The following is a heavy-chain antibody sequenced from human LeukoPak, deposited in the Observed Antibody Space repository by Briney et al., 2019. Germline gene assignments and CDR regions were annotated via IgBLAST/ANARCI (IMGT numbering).Heavy chain of an antibody. CDR1: GFTFSSYE. J-gene: IGHJ4*02. CDR3: ARDWGSSGFGY. Sequence: GGSLRLSCAASGFTFSSYEMNWVRQAPGKGLEWVSSISSSSSYIYYADSVKGRFTISRDNAKNSLYLQMNSLRAEDTAVYYCARDWGSSGFGYWGQGTLVTVSS. V-gene: IGHV3-21*01. D-gene: IGHD6-19*01. CDR2: ISSSSSYI.